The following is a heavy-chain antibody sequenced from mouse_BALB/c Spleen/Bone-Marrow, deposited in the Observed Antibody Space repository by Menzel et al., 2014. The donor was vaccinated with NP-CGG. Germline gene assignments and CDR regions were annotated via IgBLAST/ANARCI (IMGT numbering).Heavy chain of an antibody. Sequence: EVKLVESGGGLVQPGGSRKLSCAASGFTFSSFGKHWVRQAPEKGLEWVAYISSGSTAICYADTVKGRFTISRDNPKNTLFLQMTSLRSEDTAMYYCARGGNWDDFDVWGAGTTVTVSS. D-gene: IGHD4-1*01. CDR3: ARGGNWDDFDV. CDR2: ISSGSTAI. CDR1: GFTFSSFG. J-gene: IGHJ1*01. V-gene: IGHV5-17*02.